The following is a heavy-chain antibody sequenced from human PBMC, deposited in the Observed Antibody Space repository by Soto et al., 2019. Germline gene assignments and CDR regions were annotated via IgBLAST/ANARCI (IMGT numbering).Heavy chain of an antibody. CDR1: GFTFSSYA. CDR2: ITYNGDKT. V-gene: IGHV3-23*01. Sequence: PGGSLRLSCAASGFTFSSYAMTWVRHAPGKGLEWVSVITYNGDKTYYVDSVKGRFTISRDNSKDTVHLQMNSLRAEDTAVYYCARYIRGPTVFYFDFWGPGVLVTVSS. CDR3: ARYIRGPTVFYFDF. J-gene: IGHJ4*02. D-gene: IGHD5-18*01.